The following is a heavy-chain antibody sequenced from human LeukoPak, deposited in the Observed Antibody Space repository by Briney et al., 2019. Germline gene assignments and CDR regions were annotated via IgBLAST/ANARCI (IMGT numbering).Heavy chain of an antibody. V-gene: IGHV3-23*01. CDR3: ARDPAEADC. Sequence: GGSLRLSCAASGFTFSIYVMSWVRQAPGKGLEWVSTLSGRGGNSYYADSVKGRFAISRDNAKNSLYLQMNGLRAEDTAVYYCARDPAEADCWGQGTLVTVSS. J-gene: IGHJ4*02. CDR1: GFTFSIYV. CDR2: LSGRGGNS.